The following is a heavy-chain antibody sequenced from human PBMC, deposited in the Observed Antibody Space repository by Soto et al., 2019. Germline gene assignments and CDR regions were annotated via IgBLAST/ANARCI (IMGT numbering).Heavy chain of an antibody. Sequence: PGGSLRLSCAASGFTFSIYWMHWVRQAPGKGLEWVSRMNMDGNRISYVDSVKGRCTISRDNAKNTFYMEMNSARVEDTAVYYRVWGDGDRHDGNGSLGRHWVQGSLLPVSS. J-gene: IGHJ4*02. D-gene: IGHD3-22*01. CDR2: MNMDGNRI. CDR3: VWGDGDRHDGNGSLGRH. CDR1: GFTFSIYW. V-gene: IGHV3-74*01.